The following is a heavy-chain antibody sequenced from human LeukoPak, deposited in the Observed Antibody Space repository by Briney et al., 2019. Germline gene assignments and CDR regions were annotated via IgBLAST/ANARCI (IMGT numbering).Heavy chain of an antibody. CDR2: INAGNGNT. CDR1: GNIFTNYA. V-gene: IGHV1-3*01. J-gene: IGHJ6*02. CDR3: ASTYYYGSGPTGMDV. D-gene: IGHD3-10*01. Sequence: ASVKVSCKASGNIFTNYAMHWVRQAPGQRLEWMGWINAGNGNTKYSQKFQGRVTITRDTSANTAYMELSSLRSEDTAVYYCASTYYYGSGPTGMDVWGQGTTVTVSS.